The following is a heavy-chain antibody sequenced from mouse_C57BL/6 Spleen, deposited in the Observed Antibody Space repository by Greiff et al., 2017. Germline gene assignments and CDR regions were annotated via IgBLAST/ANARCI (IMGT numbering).Heavy chain of an antibody. Sequence: QVQLKESGPELVKPGASVKISCKASGYAFSSSWMNWVKQRPGKGLEWIGRIYPGDGDTNYNGKFKGKATLTADKSSRTGYMQLSSLASVDSAVYVCARKMSYAMDYWGQGTSVTVAS. CDR1: GYAFSSSW. V-gene: IGHV1-82*01. CDR2: IYPGDGDT. J-gene: IGHJ4*01. CDR3: ARKMSYAMDY.